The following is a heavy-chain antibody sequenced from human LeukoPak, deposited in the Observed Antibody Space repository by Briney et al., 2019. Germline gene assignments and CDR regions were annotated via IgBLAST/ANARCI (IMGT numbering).Heavy chain of an antibody. CDR2: ISSSSSYI. D-gene: IGHD6-19*01. J-gene: IGHJ4*02. Sequence: GGSLRLSCAASGFTFSSYSMNWVRQAPGKGLEWVSSISSSSSYIYYADSVKGRFTISRDNAKNSLYLQMNSLRAEDTAVYYCARDIEVWSSSGWYGPSYFDYWGQGTLVTVSS. CDR1: GFTFSSYS. CDR3: ARDIEVWSSSGWYGPSYFDY. V-gene: IGHV3-21*01.